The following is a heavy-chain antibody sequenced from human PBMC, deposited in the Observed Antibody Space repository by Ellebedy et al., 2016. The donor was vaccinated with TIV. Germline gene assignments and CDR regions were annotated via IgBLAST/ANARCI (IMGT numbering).Heavy chain of an antibody. CDR2: TYSGTNK. CDR3: AITERWDLLFDS. Sequence: GESLKISCAASGFTFNTYSMNWVRQAPGKGLEWVALTYSGTNKHYADSVEGRFTISRDNSNNTLYLQMNSLRTDDTAIYYCAITERWDLLFDSWGQGILVTVSS. CDR1: GFTFNTYS. V-gene: IGHV3-53*01. D-gene: IGHD1-26*01. J-gene: IGHJ4*02.